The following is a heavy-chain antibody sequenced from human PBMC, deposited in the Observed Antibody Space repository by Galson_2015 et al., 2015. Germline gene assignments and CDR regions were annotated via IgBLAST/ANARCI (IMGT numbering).Heavy chain of an antibody. CDR2: IYYSGST. CDR3: ARISTRWFDP. D-gene: IGHD2-15*01. V-gene: IGHV4-39*01. CDR1: GGSISSSSYY. Sequence: ETLSLTCTVSGGSISSSSYYWGWIRQPPGKGLEWIGSIYYSGSTYYNPSLKSRVTISVDTSKNQFSLKLSSVTAADTAVYYCARISTRWFDPWGQGTLVTVSS. J-gene: IGHJ5*02.